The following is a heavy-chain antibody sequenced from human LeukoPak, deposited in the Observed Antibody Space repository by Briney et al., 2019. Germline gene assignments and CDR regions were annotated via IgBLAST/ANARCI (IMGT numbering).Heavy chain of an antibody. D-gene: IGHD3-10*01. CDR2: MNPNSGNT. CDR1: GYTFTSYD. V-gene: IGHV1-8*03. Sequence: GASVKVSCKASGYTFTSYDINWVRQATGQGLEWMGWMNPNSGNTGYARKFQGRVTITRNTSISTAYMEQSSLRSEDTAVYYCARAPRITMVRGVIYWFDPWGQGTLVTVSS. J-gene: IGHJ5*02. CDR3: ARAPRITMVRGVIYWFDP.